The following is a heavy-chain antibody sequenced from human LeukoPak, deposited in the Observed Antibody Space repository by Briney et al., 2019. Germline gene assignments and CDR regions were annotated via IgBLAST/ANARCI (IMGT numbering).Heavy chain of an antibody. CDR3: TRGRRATHDY. V-gene: IGHV3-49*04. CDR2: IRSKAYGGTT. Sequence: PGRSLRLSCTASGFTFGDYSMNWVRQAPGKGLEWVGFIRSKAYGGTTEYAASVKGRFTISRDDSKSIAYLQMNSLKSEDTAVYYCTRGRRATHDYWGQGTLVTVSS. D-gene: IGHD1-26*01. J-gene: IGHJ4*02. CDR1: GFTFGDYS.